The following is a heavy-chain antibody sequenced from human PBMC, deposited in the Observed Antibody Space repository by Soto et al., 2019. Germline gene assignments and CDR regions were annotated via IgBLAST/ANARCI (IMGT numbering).Heavy chain of an antibody. CDR3: ARQRTTVVTQAYFDH. V-gene: IGHV4-39*01. CDR1: GESISSSSYY. D-gene: IGHD2-21*02. Sequence: SETLSLTCIVSGESISSSSYYWGWIRHPPGKGLEWIGSIYYSGRTYYNPSFKSRVTISIDTSKNQFSLKLSSVTATDTAVYYCARQRTTVVTQAYFDHWGQGALVTVSS. CDR2: IYYSGRT. J-gene: IGHJ4*02.